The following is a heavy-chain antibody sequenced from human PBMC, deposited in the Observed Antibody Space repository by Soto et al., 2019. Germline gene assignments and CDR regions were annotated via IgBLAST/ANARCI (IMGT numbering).Heavy chain of an antibody. CDR1: GGTFSSYA. CDR3: ARVGASSSWYDYYGMDV. V-gene: IGHV1-69*01. J-gene: IGHJ6*02. Sequence: QVQLVQSGAEVKKPGSSVKVSCKASGGTFSSYAISWVRQAPGQGLEWMGGIIPIFGTANYAQKFQGRVTITADESKSTAYMELSSLRSEDTAVYYCARVGASSSWYDYYGMDVWGQGTTVTVSS. CDR2: IIPIFGTA. D-gene: IGHD6-13*01.